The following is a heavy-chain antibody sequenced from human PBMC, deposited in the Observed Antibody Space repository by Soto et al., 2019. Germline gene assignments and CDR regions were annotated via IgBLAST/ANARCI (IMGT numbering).Heavy chain of an antibody. D-gene: IGHD1-20*01. Sequence: SETLSLTCTVSRGSISRRSYYCRWIGQPRGKWWVRIVSIYDGWSTDYNPHLKIRGTISVDTSKNRVSLKLSTVTAADTAGYYCARQHNWNDKYYYYGMDVWAQGTPVT. V-gene: IGHV4-39*01. CDR2: IYDGWST. J-gene: IGHJ6*02. CDR3: ARQHNWNDKYYYYGMDV. CDR1: RGSISRRSYY.